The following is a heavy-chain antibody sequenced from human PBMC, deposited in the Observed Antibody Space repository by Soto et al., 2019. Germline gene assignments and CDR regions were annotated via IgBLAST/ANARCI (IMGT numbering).Heavy chain of an antibody. CDR3: ATADFWSGPTRGYGMDV. CDR2: ISYDGTNK. D-gene: IGHD3-3*01. Sequence: PGGSLRLSCAASGFTFNTYAMNWVRQAPGKGLEWVAVISYDGTNKYYAESVKGRFTISRDNSKNTLYLQMNSLRPEDTAVFYCATADFWSGPTRGYGMDVWGQGTTVTVSS. CDR1: GFTFNTYA. V-gene: IGHV3-30-3*01. J-gene: IGHJ6*02.